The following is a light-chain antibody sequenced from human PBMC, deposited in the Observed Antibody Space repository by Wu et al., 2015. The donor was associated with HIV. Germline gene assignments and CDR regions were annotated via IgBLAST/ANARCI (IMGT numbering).Light chain of an antibody. CDR1: QSVSSSY. V-gene: IGKV3-20*01. CDR2: GAS. Sequence: EIVLTQSPATLSLSPGERASLSCRASQSVSSSYLAWYQQKPGQAPRLLIYGASSRATGIPDRFSGSGSGTDFTLTISSMQSEDFAIYYCNQYHRWPPVTFGGGTKVQIK. CDR3: NQYHRWPPVT. J-gene: IGKJ4*01.